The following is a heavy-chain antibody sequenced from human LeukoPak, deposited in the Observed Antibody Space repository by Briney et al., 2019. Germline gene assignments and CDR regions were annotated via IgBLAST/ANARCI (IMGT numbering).Heavy chain of an antibody. J-gene: IGHJ3*01. D-gene: IGHD2-21*02. CDR1: GGSVSSYY. V-gene: IGHV4-59*08. Sequence: SETLSLTCTVPGGSVSSYYWSWIPQPPGKRLEWIGHSYYSGNTNYNPSLKSRVTMAVDTSKSQFSLKLCSVTAADTAVYYCVGRSLKMTAVGVDAFDFWGQGTVVTVSS. CDR2: SYYSGNT. CDR3: VGRSLKMTAVGVDAFDF.